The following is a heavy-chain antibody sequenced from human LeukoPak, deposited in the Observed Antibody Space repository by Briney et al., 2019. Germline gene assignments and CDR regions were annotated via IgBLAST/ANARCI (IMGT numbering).Heavy chain of an antibody. Sequence: PGGSLRLSCAASGSTFSSYKVNWVRQAPGKGLEWVSSISSSSSYIYYADSVKGRFTISRDNAKNSLYLQMNSLRAEDTAVYYCARGSRPGGMDVWGQGTTVTVSS. V-gene: IGHV3-21*01. CDR1: GSTFSSYK. CDR2: ISSSSSYI. J-gene: IGHJ6*02. D-gene: IGHD2-2*01. CDR3: ARGSRPGGMDV.